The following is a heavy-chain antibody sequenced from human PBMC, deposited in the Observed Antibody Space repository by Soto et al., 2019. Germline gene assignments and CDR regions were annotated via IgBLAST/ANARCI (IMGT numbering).Heavy chain of an antibody. CDR2: ISYDGSNK. CDR1: GFTFSSYG. J-gene: IGHJ4*02. Sequence: QVQLVESGGGVVQPGRSLRLSCAASGFTFSSYGMHWVRQAPGKGLEWVAVISYDGSNKYYADSVKGRFTISRDNSKNTLYLQMNSLRAEDTAVYYCAKAGAGVGATHFDYWGQGTLVTVSS. CDR3: AKAGAGVGATHFDY. V-gene: IGHV3-30*18. D-gene: IGHD1-26*01.